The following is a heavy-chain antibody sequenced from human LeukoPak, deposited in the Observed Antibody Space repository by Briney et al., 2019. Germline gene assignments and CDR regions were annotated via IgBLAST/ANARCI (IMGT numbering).Heavy chain of an antibody. CDR3: ARAASSTTYYTS. D-gene: IGHD2-2*02. Sequence: GGSLRLSCAASGFIFSNYAIHWVRQAPGKGLDWVAVISYDGRKTYYADSVKGRLTISRDNSKNTVYLQMNSLRTEDTAVYYCARAASSTTYYTSWGQGTLVTVSS. V-gene: IGHV3-30*04. J-gene: IGHJ5*02. CDR2: ISYDGRKT. CDR1: GFIFSNYA.